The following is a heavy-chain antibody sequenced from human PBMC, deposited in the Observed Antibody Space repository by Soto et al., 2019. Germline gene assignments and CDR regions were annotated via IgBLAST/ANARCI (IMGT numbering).Heavy chain of an antibody. CDR3: ARDRLKGAGRFDP. V-gene: IGHV4-31*03. CDR2: IYYSGST. J-gene: IGHJ5*02. CDR1: GGSISSGGYY. Sequence: QVQLQESGPGLVKPSQTLSLTCTVSGGSISSGGYYGSWIRQHPGKGLEWIGYIYYSGSTYYNPSLKSRVTISVDTSKNQFSLKLSSVTAADTAVYYCARDRLKGAGRFDPWGQGTLVTVSS. D-gene: IGHD3-16*01.